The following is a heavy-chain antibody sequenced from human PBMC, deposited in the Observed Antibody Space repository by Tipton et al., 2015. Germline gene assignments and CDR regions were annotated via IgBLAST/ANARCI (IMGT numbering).Heavy chain of an antibody. CDR2: IYYSGST. V-gene: IGHV4-59*01. CDR1: GGSFSDYY. D-gene: IGHD4-23*01. CDR3: ARARGRHGGLFDS. J-gene: IGHJ4*02. Sequence: TLSLTCTVSGGSFSDYYWSWIRQSPGEGLEWIGYIYYSGSTSYNPSLKSRVTISVDTSKTQFSLKMSSVTASDTAVYYCARARGRHGGLFDSWGQGTLVTVSS.